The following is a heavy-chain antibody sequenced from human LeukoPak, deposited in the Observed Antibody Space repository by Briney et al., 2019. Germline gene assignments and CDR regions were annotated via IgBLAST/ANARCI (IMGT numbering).Heavy chain of an antibody. CDR3: ASPRSYYDSSGYYIS. D-gene: IGHD3-22*01. J-gene: IGHJ5*02. CDR1: GGSIRSSYYY. V-gene: IGHV4-39*01. Sequence: PSETLSLTCTVSGGSIRSSYYYWGWIRQPPGEGLQWIGSIYYSGNTYYNSSLKSRVTISVDTSTSQFSLRLSSVTAADTAVYYCASPRSYYDSSGYYISWGQGTLVTVSS. CDR2: IYYSGNT.